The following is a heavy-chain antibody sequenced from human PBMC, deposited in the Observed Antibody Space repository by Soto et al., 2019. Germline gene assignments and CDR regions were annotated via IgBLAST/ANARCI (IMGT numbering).Heavy chain of an antibody. CDR1: GFTFGDYA. J-gene: IGHJ3*02. Sequence: EVQLVESGGGLVQPGRSLRLSCSASGFTFGDYALSWFRQAPGKGLEWVGFITRKRYGGTTESAASVKGRCSISRDDSKSIAYLQINSLKTEDTAVYYCTRIPPNGYCSSSSCSAFDIWGHGTMVTVSS. CDR2: ITRKRYGGTT. CDR3: TRIPPNGYCSSSSCSAFDI. V-gene: IGHV3-49*03. D-gene: IGHD2-2*01.